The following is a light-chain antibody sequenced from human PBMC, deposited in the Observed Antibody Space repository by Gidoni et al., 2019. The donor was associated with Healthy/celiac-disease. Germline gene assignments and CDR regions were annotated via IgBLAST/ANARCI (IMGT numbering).Light chain of an antibody. CDR3: QQYGSSPT. V-gene: IGKV3-20*01. J-gene: IGKJ1*01. Sequence: EIVLTQSTGTLSLSPGERATLSCRASQSVSSSYLAWYQQKPGQAPRLLIYGASSRATGIPDRFSGSGSGTDFTLTISRLEPEDFAVYYCQQYGSSPTFVQXTKVEIK. CDR1: QSVSSSY. CDR2: GAS.